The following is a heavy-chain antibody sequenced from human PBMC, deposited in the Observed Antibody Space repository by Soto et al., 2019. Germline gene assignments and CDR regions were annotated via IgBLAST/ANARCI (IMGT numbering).Heavy chain of an antibody. D-gene: IGHD2-15*01. CDR2: IYSDGIT. V-gene: IGHV3-53*01. Sequence: EVHLVESGGGLIQPGGSLTLSCAASGFAVSNTYMSWVRQAPGRGLEWVSFIYSDGITCYADSVKGRFTISRDTSKNTLSLQMNSLRAEDTAVYYCARDCSGGSCYPALGAWGQGTLVTVSS. J-gene: IGHJ5*02. CDR3: ARDCSGGSCYPALGA. CDR1: GFAVSNTY.